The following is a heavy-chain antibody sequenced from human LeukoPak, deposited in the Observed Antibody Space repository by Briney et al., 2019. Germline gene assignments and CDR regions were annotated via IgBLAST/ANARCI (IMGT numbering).Heavy chain of an antibody. CDR1: GFTFSSFG. Sequence: GGSLRLSCAASGFTFSSFGINWVRQAPGKGLEWVSYISSSSSTIYYADSVKGRFTISRDNAKNSLYLQMNSLRAEDTAVYYCASSPSSGWYGGNWFDPWGQGTLVTVSS. J-gene: IGHJ5*02. CDR2: ISSSSSTI. V-gene: IGHV3-48*04. CDR3: ASSPSSGWYGGNWFDP. D-gene: IGHD6-19*01.